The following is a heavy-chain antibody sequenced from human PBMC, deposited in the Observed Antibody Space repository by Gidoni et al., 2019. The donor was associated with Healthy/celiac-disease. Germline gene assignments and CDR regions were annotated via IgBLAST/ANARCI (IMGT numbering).Heavy chain of an antibody. D-gene: IGHD3-9*01. CDR1: GYTCTSYG. CDR2: ISAYNGNT. V-gene: IGHV1-18*01. Sequence: QVQLVQSGAEVKKPGAAVKVSCKASGYTCTSYGISWVRQAPGQGLEWMGWISAYNGNTNYAQKLQVRVTMTTDTSTSTAYMELRSLRSDDTAVYYCARVVGYYDILTGYYTAGAFDIWGQGTMVTVSS. CDR3: ARVVGYYDILTGYYTAGAFDI. J-gene: IGHJ3*02.